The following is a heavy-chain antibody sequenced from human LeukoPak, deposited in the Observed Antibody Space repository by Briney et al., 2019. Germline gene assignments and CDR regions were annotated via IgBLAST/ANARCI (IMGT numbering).Heavy chain of an antibody. CDR2: IYWDDDN. CDR3: AHSFYTAMGTR. J-gene: IGHJ4*02. D-gene: IGHD5-18*01. CDR1: GFSPSTSGVG. Sequence: SGPTLVKPTQTLTLTCTFSGFSPSTSGVGVGWIRQPPGKALEWLAPIYWDDDNRYSPSLKSRLTITKDTSKNQVVLTMTNMDPVDTATYYCAHSFYTAMGTRWGQGTLVTVSS. V-gene: IGHV2-5*02.